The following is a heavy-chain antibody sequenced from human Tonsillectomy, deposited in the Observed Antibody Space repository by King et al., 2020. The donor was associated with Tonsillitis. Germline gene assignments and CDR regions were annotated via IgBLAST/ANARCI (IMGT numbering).Heavy chain of an antibody. D-gene: IGHD3-9*01. CDR3: ARDIHSLNFDY. Sequence: DVQLVESGGGLVKPGGSLRLSCAASGFTFSSYSMNWVRQAPGKGLEWVSSITSSSTYIYYADSVKGRFTISRDNAMNSLYLQMNSLRGEDTAVYYCARDIHSLNFDYWGQGTLVTVSS. J-gene: IGHJ4*02. CDR1: GFTFSSYS. V-gene: IGHV3-21*01. CDR2: ITSSSTYI.